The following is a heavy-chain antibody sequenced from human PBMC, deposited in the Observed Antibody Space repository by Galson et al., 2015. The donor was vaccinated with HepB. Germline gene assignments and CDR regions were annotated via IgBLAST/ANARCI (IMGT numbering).Heavy chain of an antibody. CDR3: ARPATTVTMYYYYGMDV. V-gene: IGHV5-10-1*01. Sequence: QSGAEVKKPGESLRISCKGSGYSFTSYWISWVRQMPGKGLEWMGRIDPSDSYTNYSPSFQGHVTISADKSISTAYLQWSSLKASDTAMYYCARPATTVTMYYYYGMDVWGQGTTVTVSS. CDR2: IDPSDSYT. J-gene: IGHJ6*02. CDR1: GYSFTSYW. D-gene: IGHD4-11*01.